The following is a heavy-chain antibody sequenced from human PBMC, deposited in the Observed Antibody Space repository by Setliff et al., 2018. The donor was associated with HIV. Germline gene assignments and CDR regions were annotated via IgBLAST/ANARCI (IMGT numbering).Heavy chain of an antibody. Sequence: PGGSLRLSCAATGFTFSSYEMDWFRQAPGKGLEWVSYITGSSDTIYYADSVKGRFTISRDNSRNTLFLQMNNLRPEDTATYYCVRDPIEGSPDYFDYWGQGALVTVSS. CDR1: GFTFSSYE. D-gene: IGHD1-26*01. CDR3: VRDPIEGSPDYFDY. V-gene: IGHV3-48*03. J-gene: IGHJ4*02. CDR2: ITGSSDTI.